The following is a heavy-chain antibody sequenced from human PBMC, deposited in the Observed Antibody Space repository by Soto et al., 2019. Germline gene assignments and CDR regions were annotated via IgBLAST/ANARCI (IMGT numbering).Heavy chain of an antibody. CDR3: ARGGSSDWQVAFDF. CDR1: GFTFSSSE. J-gene: IGHJ3*01. D-gene: IGHD6-19*01. CDR2: VTHNGRN. V-gene: IGHV4-34*01. Sequence: LILSCVASGFTFSSSEMNWVRQTPGKGREWIGKVTHNGRNNYNPSLKSRVTITMDMSKNKNSLKLTSVTAADTAVYYCARGGSSDWQVAFDFWGQGTMVTVSS.